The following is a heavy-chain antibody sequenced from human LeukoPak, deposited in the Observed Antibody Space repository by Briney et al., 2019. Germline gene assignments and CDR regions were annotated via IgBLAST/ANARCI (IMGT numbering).Heavy chain of an antibody. D-gene: IGHD5-18*01. CDR1: GFTFSSYA. CDR2: ISYDGSNK. CDR3: AREDTAIDY. V-gene: IGHV3-30-3*01. Sequence: GRSLRLSCAASGFTFSSYAMHWVRQAPGKGLEWVAVISYDGSNKCYADSVKGRFTISRDNSKNTLYLQMNSLRAEDTAVYYCAREDTAIDYWGQGTLVTVSS. J-gene: IGHJ4*02.